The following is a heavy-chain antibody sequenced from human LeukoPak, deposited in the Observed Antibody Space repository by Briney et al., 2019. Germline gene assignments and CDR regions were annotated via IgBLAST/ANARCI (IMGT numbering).Heavy chain of an antibody. V-gene: IGHV3-23*01. CDR2: ISGSGGST. J-gene: IGHJ1*01. CDR1: GFTFSSYA. CDR3: AKDNLPIRYCSGGGCYFPAEYFQH. D-gene: IGHD2-15*01. Sequence: GGSLRLSCAASGFTFSSYAMSWVRQAPGKGLEWVSAISGSGGSTYYADSVKGRFTISRDNSKNTLYLQMNSLRAEDTAVYYCAKDNLPIRYCSGGGCYFPAEYFQHWGQGTLVTVSS.